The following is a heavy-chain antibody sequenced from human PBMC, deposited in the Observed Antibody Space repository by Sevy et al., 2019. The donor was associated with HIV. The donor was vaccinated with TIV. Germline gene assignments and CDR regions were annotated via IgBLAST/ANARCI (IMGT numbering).Heavy chain of an antibody. Sequence: GGSLRLSCAASGFTFSNYAMHWVRQAPGKGLEWVAVIWYDGGNKYYADSVKGRFTISRDNSKNTMDLQMNSLRVEDTAMYYCARGSHWLAGDPWGPGTLVTVSS. CDR1: GFTFSNYA. CDR2: IWYDGGNK. D-gene: IGHD6-19*01. J-gene: IGHJ5*02. CDR3: ARGSHWLAGDP. V-gene: IGHV3-33*01.